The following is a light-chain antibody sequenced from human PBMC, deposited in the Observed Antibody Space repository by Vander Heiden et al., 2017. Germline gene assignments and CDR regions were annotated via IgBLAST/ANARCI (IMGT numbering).Light chain of an antibody. V-gene: IGKV1-9*01. CDR2: AAS. CDR1: QGISSY. CDR3: QQLKSYPQD. J-gene: IGKJ3*01. Sequence: DLQLTQSPPFLFASVVDRVTITSRASQGISSYLAWYQQKPGKAPKLLIYAASTLQSGVPSRFSGSGSGTEFTLTISSLQPEDFATYYCQQLKSYPQDFGHGTKVDIK.